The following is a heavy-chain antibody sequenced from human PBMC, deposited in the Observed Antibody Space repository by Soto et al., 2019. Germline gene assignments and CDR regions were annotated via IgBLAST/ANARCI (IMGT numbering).Heavy chain of an antibody. J-gene: IGHJ6*03. CDR1: GGTFSSYT. Sequence: ASVKVSCKASGGTFSSYTISWVRQAPGQGLEWMGRIIPILGIANYAQKFQGKVTITADKSTSTTNIKQSSLRSENTAVKYNESSPYCTNGVYQEDYYYYYMDVWGKGTTVTVSS. CDR3: ESSPYCTNGVYQEDYYYYYMDV. V-gene: IGHV1-69*02. CDR2: IIPILGIA. D-gene: IGHD2-8*01.